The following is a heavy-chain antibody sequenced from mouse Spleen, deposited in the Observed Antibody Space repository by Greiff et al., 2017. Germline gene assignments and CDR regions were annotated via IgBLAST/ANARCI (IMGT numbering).Heavy chain of an antibody. CDR1: GYTFTDYA. V-gene: IGHV1-67*01. J-gene: IGHJ3*01. CDR3: AKQVGRFAY. CDR2: ISTYSGNT. Sequence: QVHVKQSGPELVRPGVSVKISCKGSGYTFTDYAMHWVKQSHAKSLEWIGVISTYSGNTNYNQKFKGKATMTVDKSSSTAYMQLSSLTSEDSAVYYCAKQVGRFAYWGQGTLVTVSA. D-gene: IGHD4-1*01.